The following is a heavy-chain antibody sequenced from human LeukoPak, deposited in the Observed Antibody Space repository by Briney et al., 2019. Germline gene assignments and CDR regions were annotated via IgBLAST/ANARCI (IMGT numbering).Heavy chain of an antibody. J-gene: IGHJ4*02. CDR2: ISSSSTYT. CDR3: ASGHYPFEY. CDR1: GFIFSSYT. Sequence: PGGSPRLSCAVSGFIFSSYTMNWVRQAPGKGLEWVSSISSSSTYTYHADSLKGRFTISRDNAKNSLYLQMNGLRAEDTAVYYCASGHYPFEYWGQGTLVTVSS. V-gene: IGHV3-21*01. D-gene: IGHD1-26*01.